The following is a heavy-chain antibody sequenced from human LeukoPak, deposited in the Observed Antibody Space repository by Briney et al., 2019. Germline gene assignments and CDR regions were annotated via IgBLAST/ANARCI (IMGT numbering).Heavy chain of an antibody. CDR2: ISWNSGSI. CDR1: GFTVSSNY. D-gene: IGHD1-26*01. CDR3: ARAVSGSYLFFEDNVAHFDY. V-gene: IGHV3-48*04. Sequence: GGSLRLSCAASGFTVSSNYMSWVRQAPGKGLEWVSGISWNSGSIGYADSVKGRFTISRDNAKNSLYLQMNSLRAEDTAVYYCARAVSGSYLFFEDNVAHFDYWGQGTLVTVSS. J-gene: IGHJ4*02.